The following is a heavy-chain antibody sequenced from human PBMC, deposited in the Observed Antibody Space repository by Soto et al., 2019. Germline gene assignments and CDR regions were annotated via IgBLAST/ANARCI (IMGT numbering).Heavy chain of an antibody. CDR3: ARWYYYDTDDGFDI. CDR2: IKQDGSEK. Sequence: PGGSLRLSCAASGFTFSSYWMSWVRQAPGKGLEWVANIKQDGSEKYYVDSVKGRFTISRDNAKNSLYLQMNSLRAEDTAVYYCARWYYYDTDDGFDIWGPGTMVTVSS. CDR1: GFTFSSYW. V-gene: IGHV3-7*05. J-gene: IGHJ3*02. D-gene: IGHD3-22*01.